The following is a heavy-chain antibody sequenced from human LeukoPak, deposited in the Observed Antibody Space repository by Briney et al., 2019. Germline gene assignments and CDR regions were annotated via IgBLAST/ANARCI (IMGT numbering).Heavy chain of an antibody. CDR1: GGSISSGSYY. D-gene: IGHD5-24*01. CDR2: IYTSGST. J-gene: IGHJ5*02. CDR3: ARDVEMATISNWFDP. Sequence: SQTLSLTCTVSGGSISSGSYYWSWIRQPAGKGLEWIGRIYTSGSTNYNPSLKSRVTISVDTSKNQFSLKLSSVTAADTAVYYCARDVEMATISNWFDPWGQGTLVTVSS. V-gene: IGHV4-61*02.